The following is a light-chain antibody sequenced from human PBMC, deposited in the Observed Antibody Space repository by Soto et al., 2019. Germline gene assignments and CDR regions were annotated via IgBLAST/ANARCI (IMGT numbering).Light chain of an antibody. CDR1: SSDVGGYNY. Sequence: QSALTQPPSASGSPGQSVTISCTGTSSDVGGYNYVSWYQQHPGKAPKLMISEVSKRPSGVPDRFSGSKSGNTASLTVSGLQAEDEADYYCSSFAGNTNLVSGGGTKLTLL. V-gene: IGLV2-8*01. CDR2: EVS. J-gene: IGLJ2*01. CDR3: SSFAGNTNLV.